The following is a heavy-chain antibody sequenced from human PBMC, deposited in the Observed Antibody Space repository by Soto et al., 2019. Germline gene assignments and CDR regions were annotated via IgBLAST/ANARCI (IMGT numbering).Heavy chain of an antibody. CDR3: AGQTFTIAAASYGRSNWFDP. J-gene: IGHJ5*02. V-gene: IGHV4-39*01. CDR2: IYFTGNT. D-gene: IGHD6-25*01. Sequence: SETLSLTCSASGGSITSSSHFWGWVRQPPGKGLEWIGTIYFTGNTYYTPSLKSRLTMSIDTSKNEFSLRLNSVTAADTAVYYCAGQTFTIAAASYGRSNWFDPWGPGTLVTV. CDR1: GGSITSSSHF.